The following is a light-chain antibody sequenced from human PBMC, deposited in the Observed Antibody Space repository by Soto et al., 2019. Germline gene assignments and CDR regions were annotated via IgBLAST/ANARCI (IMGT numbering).Light chain of an antibody. CDR3: QQYGSSPT. Sequence: EIVLTQSPGTLSLSPGERATLSCRASQSVSSSNLVWYQQKPGQAPRLLIYGASSRATGIPDRFSGSGSGTDFTLTISRLESEDFVVYYCQQYGSSPTFGQGTKLEIK. CDR2: GAS. CDR1: QSVSSSN. J-gene: IGKJ2*01. V-gene: IGKV3-20*01.